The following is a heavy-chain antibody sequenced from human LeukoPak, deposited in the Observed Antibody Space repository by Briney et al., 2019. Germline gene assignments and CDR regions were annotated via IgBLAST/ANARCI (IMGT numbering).Heavy chain of an antibody. CDR1: GFTFSSYA. V-gene: IGHV3-23*01. CDR3: AKDPHSYGNYYCYYYGMDV. CDR2: ISGSGGST. J-gene: IGHJ6*02. D-gene: IGHD5-18*01. Sequence: PGGSLRLSCAASGFTFSSYAMSWVRQAPGKGLEWVSAISGSGGSTYYADSVKGRFTISRDNSKNTLYLQMNSLRAEDTAVYYCAKDPHSYGNYYCYYYGMDVWGQGTTVTVSS.